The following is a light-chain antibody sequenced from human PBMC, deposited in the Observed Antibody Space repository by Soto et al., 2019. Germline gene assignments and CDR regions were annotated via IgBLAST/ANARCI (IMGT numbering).Light chain of an antibody. CDR3: NSYAGNSWV. CDR2: EVF. CDR1: SSDVGGYNR. Sequence: ALTQPPSASGSPGQPVTISCTGTSSDVGGYNRVSWYQHHPGKAPKLIIYEVFKRPSGVPDRFSGSKSGNTASLTVSGLQAEDEADYYCNSYAGNSWVFGGGTKLTVL. J-gene: IGLJ3*02. V-gene: IGLV2-8*01.